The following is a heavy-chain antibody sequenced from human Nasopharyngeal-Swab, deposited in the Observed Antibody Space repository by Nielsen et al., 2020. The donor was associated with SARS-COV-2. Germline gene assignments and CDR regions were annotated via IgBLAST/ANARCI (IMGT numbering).Heavy chain of an antibody. V-gene: IGHV5-10-1*01. CDR2: IDPSDSFA. CDR3: ARRLYISAWYGNDQ. CDR1: GYSFTSYW. J-gene: IGHJ4*02. Sequence: GESLKISCKGSGYSFTSYWINWVRQKPGKGLEWMGRIDPSDSFATYSPSFQGHVTISVDKSIGTTYLQWSTLKASETAIYYCARRLYISAWYGNDQWGQGTLVTVSS. D-gene: IGHD6-19*01.